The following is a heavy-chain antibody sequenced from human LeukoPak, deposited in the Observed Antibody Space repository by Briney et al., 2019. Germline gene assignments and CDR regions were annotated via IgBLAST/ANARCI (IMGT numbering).Heavy chain of an antibody. J-gene: IGHJ4*02. CDR1: GFTFSSYS. CDR3: ATNLYNPWELLPHYYFDY. V-gene: IGHV3-21*01. Sequence: GGSLRLSCAASGFTFSSYSMNWVRQAPGKGLERVSSISSSSSYIYYADSVKGRFTISRDNAKNSLYLQMNSLRAEDTAVYYCATNLYNPWELLPHYYFDYWGQGTLVTVSS. CDR2: ISSSSSYI. D-gene: IGHD1-26*01.